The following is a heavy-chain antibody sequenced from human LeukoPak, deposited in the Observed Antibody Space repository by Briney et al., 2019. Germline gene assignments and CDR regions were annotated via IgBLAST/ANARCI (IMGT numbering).Heavy chain of an antibody. Sequence: SVMISCKASGGTFSSYAISWVRQAPGQGLEWMGGIIPILGIANYAQTFQGRATRAADKSTSTAYMELSSLRSEDTAVYYCARANSGIVGATTVDYWGQGPLVTVTS. D-gene: IGHD1-26*01. CDR2: IIPILGIA. CDR3: ARANSGIVGATTVDY. V-gene: IGHV1-69*10. CDR1: GGTFSSYA. J-gene: IGHJ4*02.